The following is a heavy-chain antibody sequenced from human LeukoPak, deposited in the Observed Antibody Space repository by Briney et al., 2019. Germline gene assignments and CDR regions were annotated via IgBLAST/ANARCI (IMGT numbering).Heavy chain of an antibody. D-gene: IGHD1-26*01. J-gene: IGHJ6*02. CDR3: AGSLGATRYNVKYYFFYGLDV. V-gene: IGHV4-59*01. Sequence: RASETLSLTCTVSGGSISSYYWSWIRQPPGKGLEWIGYIYYSGSTNYNPSLKSRVTISVDTSKNQFSLKLSSVTAADTAVYYCAGSLGATRYNVKYYFFYGLDVWGQGTTVTVSS. CDR2: IYYSGST. CDR1: GGSISSYY.